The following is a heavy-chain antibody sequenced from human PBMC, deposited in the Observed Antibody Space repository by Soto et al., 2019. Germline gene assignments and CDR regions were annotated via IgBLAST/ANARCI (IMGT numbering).Heavy chain of an antibody. J-gene: IGHJ4*02. CDR1: GFTFDDYA. D-gene: IGHD4-17*01. CDR2: ISWNSGSI. CDR3: AKDFGNYGDYGY. V-gene: IGHV3-9*01. Sequence: GGSLRLSCAASGFTFDDYAMHWVRQAPGKGLEWVSGISWNSGSIGYADSVKGRFTISRDNAKNSLYLQMNSLRAEDTALYYCAKDFGNYGDYGYWGQGTLVTVSS.